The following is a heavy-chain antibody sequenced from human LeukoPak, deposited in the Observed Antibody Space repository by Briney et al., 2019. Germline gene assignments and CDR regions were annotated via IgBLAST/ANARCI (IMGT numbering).Heavy chain of an antibody. D-gene: IGHD3-10*01. CDR3: ARGRLLWFRELLSRSRWFDP. CDR2: ISHSGST. Sequence: PSETLSLTCAVYGGSFSGYYWSWIRQPPGKGLEWIGEISHSGSTNYNPSLKSRVTISVDTSKNQFSLKLSSVTAADTAVYYCARGRLLWFRELLSRSRWFDPWGQGTLVTVSS. V-gene: IGHV4-34*01. J-gene: IGHJ5*02. CDR1: GGSFSGYY.